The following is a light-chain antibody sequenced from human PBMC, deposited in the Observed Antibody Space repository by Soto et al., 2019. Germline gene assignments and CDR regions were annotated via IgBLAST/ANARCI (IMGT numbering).Light chain of an antibody. CDR2: DAS. CDR3: QQSHNLPLT. V-gene: IGKV1-33*01. CDR1: HDIYNY. Sequence: DIQMTQSPSSLSASVGGRVTITCQATHDIYNYLNWYQQKPGKAPELLIYDASNLERGVPSRFSGNGSGTDFTLAISSLQTKDIATYYCQQSHNLPLTFGGGTKVQFK. J-gene: IGKJ4*01.